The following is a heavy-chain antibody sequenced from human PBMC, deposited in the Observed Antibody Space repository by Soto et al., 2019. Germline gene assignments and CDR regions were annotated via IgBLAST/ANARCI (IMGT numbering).Heavy chain of an antibody. D-gene: IGHD3-10*01. V-gene: IGHV3-13*01. CDR3: ARDSVTMVRGVISGDAFDI. CDR2: IGTAGDT. J-gene: IGHJ3*02. CDR1: GFTFSSYD. Sequence: EVQLVESGGGLVQPGGSLRLSCAASGFTFSSYDMHWVRQATGKGLEWVSAIGTAGDTYYPGSVKGRFTISRENAKNSLYLQMNSLRAEDTAVYYCARDSVTMVRGVISGDAFDIWGQGTMVTVSS.